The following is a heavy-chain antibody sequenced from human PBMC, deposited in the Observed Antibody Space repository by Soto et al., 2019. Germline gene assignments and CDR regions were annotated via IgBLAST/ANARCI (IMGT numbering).Heavy chain of an antibody. V-gene: IGHV4-59*12. CDR2: VYYSGST. Sequence: PSETLSLTCTVSGGSISSYYWSWIRQPPGKGLEWIGYVYYSGSTNYNPSLKSRVIISVDRSKNQFSLKLSSVTAADTAVYYCARSQTTVTSYDYWGQGTLVTVSS. D-gene: IGHD4-17*01. CDR3: ARSQTTVTSYDY. J-gene: IGHJ4*02. CDR1: GGSISSYY.